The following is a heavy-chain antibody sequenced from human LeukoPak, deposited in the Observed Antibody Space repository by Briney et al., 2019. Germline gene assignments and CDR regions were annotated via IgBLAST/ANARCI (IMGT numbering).Heavy chain of an antibody. J-gene: IGHJ4*02. D-gene: IGHD4-17*01. CDR3: ARHYGDYGVVDY. V-gene: IGHV4-59*08. Sequence: SETLSLTCTVSGGTISSYYWSWIRQPPGKGLEWIGYIYYSGSTNYNPSLKNRVIISVDTSKNQFSLKLSSVTAADTAVYYCARHYGDYGVVDYWGQGTLSPPPQ. CDR2: IYYSGST. CDR1: GGTISSYY.